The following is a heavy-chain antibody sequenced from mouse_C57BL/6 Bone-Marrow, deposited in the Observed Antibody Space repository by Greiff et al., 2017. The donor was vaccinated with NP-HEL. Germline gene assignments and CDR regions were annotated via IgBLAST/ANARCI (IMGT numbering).Heavy chain of an antibody. CDR1: GYTFTSYW. D-gene: IGHD1-1*01. CDR2: LDPSDSYT. CDR3: ARAYGSSRDFDV. J-gene: IGHJ1*03. V-gene: IGHV1-69*01. Sequence: VQLQQPGAELVMPGASVKLSCKASGYTFTSYWMHWVKQRPGQGLEWIGELDPSDSYTTYNHKFKGKSTLTVDKSSSTAYMQLSSLTSEDSAVYYCARAYGSSRDFDVWGTGTTVTVSS.